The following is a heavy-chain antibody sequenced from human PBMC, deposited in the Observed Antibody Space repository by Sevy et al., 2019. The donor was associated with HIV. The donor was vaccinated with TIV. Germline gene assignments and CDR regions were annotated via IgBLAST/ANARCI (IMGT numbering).Heavy chain of an antibody. D-gene: IGHD2-15*01. CDR3: ARAKTDAAGFDY. J-gene: IGHJ4*02. CDR1: GFNFRSYV. V-gene: IGHV3-23*01. Sequence: GGSLRLSCAASGFNFRSYVMSWVRQAPGKGLEWVSGISGSGGSTYYADSVKGRFTISRDNSKNTLYLQMNSLRAEDTAVYYCARAKTDAAGFDYWGQGTLVTVSS. CDR2: ISGSGGST.